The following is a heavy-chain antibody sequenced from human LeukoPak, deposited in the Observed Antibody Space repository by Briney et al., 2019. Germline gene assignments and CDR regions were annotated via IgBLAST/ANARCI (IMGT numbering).Heavy chain of an antibody. CDR1: GGSVSSYY. J-gene: IGHJ4*03. D-gene: IGHD6-19*01. CDR2: IYHSGNT. CDR3: ASTRRAAVAGRFDS. V-gene: IGHV4-4*09. Sequence: KPSETLSLTCTVSGGSVSSYYWSWIRQPPGKGLEWIGYIYHSGNTDYSPSLESRVTMSVDESKNQFSLRVHFVSAADTAVYYCASTRRAAVAGRFDSWGQGTLVTVSS.